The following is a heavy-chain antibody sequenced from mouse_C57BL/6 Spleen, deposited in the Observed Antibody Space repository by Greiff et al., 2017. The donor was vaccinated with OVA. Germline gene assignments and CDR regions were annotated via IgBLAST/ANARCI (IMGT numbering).Heavy chain of an antibody. D-gene: IGHD2-1*01. Sequence: VQLQESGPELVKPGASVKISCKASGYAFSSSWMNWVKQRPGKGLEWIGRIYPGDGDTNYNGKFKGKATLTADKSSSTAYMQLSSLTSEDSAVYFCANGNYAYFDVWGTGTTVTVSS. CDR2: IYPGDGDT. V-gene: IGHV1-82*01. J-gene: IGHJ1*03. CDR1: GYAFSSSW. CDR3: ANGNYAYFDV.